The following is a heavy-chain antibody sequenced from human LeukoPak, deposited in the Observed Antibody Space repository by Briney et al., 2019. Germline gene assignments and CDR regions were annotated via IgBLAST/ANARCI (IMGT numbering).Heavy chain of an antibody. CDR3: AREIQP. CDR2: INHSGST. J-gene: IGHJ5*02. Sequence: PSETLSLTCAVSGGSFSGYYWSWIRRPPGKGLEWIGEINHSGSTNYNPSLKSRVTISVDKSKNQFSLKLSSVTAADTAVYYCAREIQPWGQGTLVTVSS. D-gene: IGHD1-1*01. V-gene: IGHV4-34*01. CDR1: GGSFSGYY.